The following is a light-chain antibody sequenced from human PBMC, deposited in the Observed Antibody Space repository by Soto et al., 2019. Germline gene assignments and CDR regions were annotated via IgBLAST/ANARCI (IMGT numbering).Light chain of an antibody. CDR1: QSFSTW. V-gene: IGKV1-5*03. Sequence: IHMTQSPSTLSASVGDRVTITCRASQSFSTWLAWYQQKPGKAPKLLIYKASTLESGVPSRFSGSGSGTEFTLTISSLQPDDFATYYCQQYYTYPLTFGGGTKVEIK. CDR2: KAS. J-gene: IGKJ4*01. CDR3: QQYYTYPLT.